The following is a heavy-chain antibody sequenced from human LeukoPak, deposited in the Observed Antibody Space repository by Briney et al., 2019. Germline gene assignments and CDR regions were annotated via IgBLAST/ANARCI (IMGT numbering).Heavy chain of an antibody. Sequence: PSETLSLTCTVSGGSISRYYWSWTRQPPGNGMEWIGHIYYSGSTNHNPSPRSRVTISVDTSKNQFSLKLSSVTAADTAVYYCARGKYQLDYWGQGTLVTVSS. CDR1: GGSISRYY. CDR3: ARGKYQLDY. CDR2: IYYSGST. V-gene: IGHV4-59*08. J-gene: IGHJ4*02. D-gene: IGHD2-2*01.